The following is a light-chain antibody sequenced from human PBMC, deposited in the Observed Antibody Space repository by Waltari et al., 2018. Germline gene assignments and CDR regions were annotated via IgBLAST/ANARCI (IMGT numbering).Light chain of an antibody. J-gene: IGLJ2*01. CDR3: SSLSSNDVVL. V-gene: IGLV2-14*01. CDR1: SNDVGGYNS. Sequence: QSALTQPASVSGSPGQSVTIFCAGTSNDVGGYNSVSWYQEHPGQAPRVIIYDVSDRPSGVSDRFSGSKSGNTASLTISGLQAEDEADYYCSSLSSNDVVLFGGGTKLTVL. CDR2: DVS.